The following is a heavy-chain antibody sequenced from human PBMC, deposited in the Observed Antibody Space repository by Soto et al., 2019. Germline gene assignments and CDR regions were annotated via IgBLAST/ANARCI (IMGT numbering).Heavy chain of an antibody. Sequence: QVQLQESGPGLVKPSETLSLTCAVSGDSISSPNWWSWYRQSPGKGLELIGEMFGSGSSNYNPSLDGRVTISLDTSKNQFSPKLSSLTAADTAIYYCAREGFDHRPDYWGQGIPVSVSS. CDR1: GDSISSPNW. CDR2: MFGSGSS. CDR3: AREGFDHRPDY. V-gene: IGHV4-4*02. J-gene: IGHJ4*02.